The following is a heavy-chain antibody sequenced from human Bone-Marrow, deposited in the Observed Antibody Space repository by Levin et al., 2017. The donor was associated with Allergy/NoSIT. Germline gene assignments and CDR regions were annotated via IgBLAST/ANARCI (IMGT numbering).Heavy chain of an antibody. CDR2: ISSSGSTI. Sequence: SGGSLRLSCAASGFTFSSYEMNWVRQAPGKGLEWVSYISSSGSTIYYADSVKGRFTISRDNAKNSLYLQMNSLRAEDTAVYYCARDRALRGRFSYYYYGMDGWGQGTTVTVSS. J-gene: IGHJ6*02. D-gene: IGHD3-10*01. CDR3: ARDRALRGRFSYYYYGMDG. CDR1: GFTFSSYE. V-gene: IGHV3-48*03.